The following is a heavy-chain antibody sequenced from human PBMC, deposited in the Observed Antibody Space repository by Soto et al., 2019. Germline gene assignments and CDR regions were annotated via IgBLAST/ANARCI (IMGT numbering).Heavy chain of an antibody. J-gene: IGHJ4*02. CDR1: GFAFSSAW. D-gene: IGHD3-22*01. CDR2: LKSEAAGGTT. V-gene: IGHV3-15*01. Sequence: GGSLRLSCAHSGFAFSSAWMIWVRQAPGKGREWVGRLKSEAAGGTTDYAAPVKGRFTISRYDSKNTLYLQMNSLKSDYTAVYYCSYDSSGGYYWGLGSLVPVAS. CDR3: SYDSSGGYY.